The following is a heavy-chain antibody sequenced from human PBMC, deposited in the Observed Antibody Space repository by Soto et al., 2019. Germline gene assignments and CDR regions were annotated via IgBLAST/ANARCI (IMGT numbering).Heavy chain of an antibody. CDR1: GGSFSGYY. Sequence: SETLSLTCXVYGGSFSGYYWSWIRQPPGKGLEWIGEINHSGSTNYNPSLKSRVTISVDTSKNQFSLKLSSVTAADTAVYYCARGYYDFWSGYSTKLYYFDYWGQGTLVTVSS. CDR3: ARGYYDFWSGYSTKLYYFDY. V-gene: IGHV4-34*01. D-gene: IGHD3-3*01. J-gene: IGHJ4*02. CDR2: INHSGST.